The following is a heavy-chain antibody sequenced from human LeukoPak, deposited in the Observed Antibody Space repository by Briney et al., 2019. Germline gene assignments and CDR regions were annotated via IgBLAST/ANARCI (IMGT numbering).Heavy chain of an antibody. CDR2: IKQDGSEK. CDR1: GFTFSSYW. D-gene: IGHD2-2*01. J-gene: IGHJ6*02. CDR3: ARDDCSSTSCFPYYYYGMDV. V-gene: IGHV3-7*03. Sequence: GGSQRLSCAASGFTFSSYWMSWVRQAPGKGLEWVANIKQDGSEKYYVDSVKGRFTISRDNAKNSLYLQMNSLRAEDTAVYYCARDDCSSTSCFPYYYYGMDVWGQGTTVTVSS.